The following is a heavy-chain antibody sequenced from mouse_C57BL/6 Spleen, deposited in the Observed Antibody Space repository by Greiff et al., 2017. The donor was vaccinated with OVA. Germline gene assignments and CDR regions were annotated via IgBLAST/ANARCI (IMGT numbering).Heavy chain of an antibody. CDR2: IDPEDGDT. Sequence: VQLQQSGAELVRPGASVKLSCTASGFNIKDYYMHWVKQRPEQGLEWIGRIDPEDGDTEYAPKFQGKATMTADTSSNPAYLQLSSLTSEDTAVYYCTTLGNTGYFDVWGTGTTVTVSS. CDR3: TTLGNTGYFDV. CDR1: GFNIKDYY. V-gene: IGHV14-1*01. J-gene: IGHJ1*03. D-gene: IGHD2-1*01.